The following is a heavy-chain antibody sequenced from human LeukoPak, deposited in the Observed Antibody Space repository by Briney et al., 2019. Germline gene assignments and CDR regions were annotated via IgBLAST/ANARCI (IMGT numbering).Heavy chain of an antibody. CDR2: MNPNSGNT. Sequence: ASVKVSCKTSGYTFTIYNINWVRQATGQGLEWMGWMNPNSGNTGYAQKFQGRVTMTRNTSISTAYMELSSLRSEDTAVYYCARGLNYYDSSGSYWGQGTLVTVSS. CDR1: GYTFTIYN. CDR3: ARGLNYYDSSGSY. D-gene: IGHD3-22*01. J-gene: IGHJ4*02. V-gene: IGHV1-8*02.